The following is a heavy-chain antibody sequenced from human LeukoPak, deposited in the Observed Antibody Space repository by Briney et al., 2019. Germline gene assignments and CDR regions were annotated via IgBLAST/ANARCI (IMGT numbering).Heavy chain of an antibody. J-gene: IGHJ3*02. CDR2: TYYRSKWYN. CDR3: VRGGQVDGHSADEAFDI. D-gene: IGHD5-18*01. CDR1: GDSVFSNSS. V-gene: IGHV6-1*01. Sequence: SQTLSLTCAISGDSVFSNSSWNWIRQSPSRGLEWLGRTYYRSKWYNDYVVSVKSRININPDASKNQFSLQLNSVTPEDTAVYYCVRGGQVDGHSADEAFDIWGQGTMVTVSA.